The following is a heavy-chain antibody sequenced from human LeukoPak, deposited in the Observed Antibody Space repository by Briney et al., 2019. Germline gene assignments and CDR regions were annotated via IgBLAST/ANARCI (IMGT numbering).Heavy chain of an antibody. D-gene: IGHD2/OR15-2a*01. V-gene: IGHV4-31*03. Sequence: PSQTLSLTCTVSGGSISSGGYYWSWIRQHPGKGLEWIGYIYYSGSTNYNPSLKSRVTISVDTSKNQFSLKLSSVTAADTAVYYCARGNTRRALAVNYYYYGMDVWGQGTTVTVSS. J-gene: IGHJ6*02. CDR2: IYYSGST. CDR3: ARGNTRRALAVNYYYYGMDV. CDR1: GGSISSGGYY.